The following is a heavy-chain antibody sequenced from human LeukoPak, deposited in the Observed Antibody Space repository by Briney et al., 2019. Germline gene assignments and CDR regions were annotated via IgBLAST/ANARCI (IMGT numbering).Heavy chain of an antibody. CDR3: AKSLSSSWYLLDY. J-gene: IGHJ4*02. CDR1: GFTFSSYA. Sequence: AGGSLRPSCGASGFTFSSYAMSWVRQAPGKGLEWVSAISDSGGSTYYADSVKGRFTISRDNSKNTLYLQMNSLRAEDTAVYYCAKSLSSSWYLLDYWAQGTLVTVSS. D-gene: IGHD6-13*01. CDR2: ISDSGGST. V-gene: IGHV3-23*01.